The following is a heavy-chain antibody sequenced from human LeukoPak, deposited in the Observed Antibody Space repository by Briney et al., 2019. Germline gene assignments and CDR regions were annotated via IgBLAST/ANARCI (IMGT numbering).Heavy chain of an antibody. J-gene: IGHJ4*02. D-gene: IGHD1-26*01. V-gene: IGHV5-51*01. CDR3: ARLSGRDFDF. CDR1: GYGFSTYW. CDR2: IYPGDSET. Sequence: GEALKISCKIGGYGFSTYWIGWVRLMSGRGLEFMGIIYPGDSETRYGPAFRGQVTMSVDKSISTAYLQWSSLKASDSAMYYCARLSGRDFDFWGQGTLVTVAS.